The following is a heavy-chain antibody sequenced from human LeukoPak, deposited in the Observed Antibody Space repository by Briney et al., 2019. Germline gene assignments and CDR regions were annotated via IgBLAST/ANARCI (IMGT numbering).Heavy chain of an antibody. CDR3: AREPYYYDSSGYSYYFDY. J-gene: IGHJ4*02. Sequence: GGSLRLSCAASGFTFSDYYMSWIRQAPGKGLEWVSYISSSGSTIYYADSVKGRFTISRDNAKNSLYLQMNSLRAEDTAVYYCAREPYYYDSSGYSYYFDYWGQGTLVTVSS. CDR1: GFTFSDYY. CDR2: ISSSGSTI. V-gene: IGHV3-11*01. D-gene: IGHD3-22*01.